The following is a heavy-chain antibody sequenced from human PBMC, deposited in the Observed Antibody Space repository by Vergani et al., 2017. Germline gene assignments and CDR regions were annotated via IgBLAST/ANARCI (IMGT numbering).Heavy chain of an antibody. J-gene: IGHJ2*01. Sequence: EVQLVESGGGLVQPGGSLKLSCAASGFTFSGSAMHWVRQASGKGLEWVGRIRSKANSYATAYAASVKGRFTISRDDSKNTLYLQMNSLRAEDTAVYYCAKTPNSGSSDWYFDLWGRGTLVTVSS. CDR2: IRSKANSYAT. CDR3: AKTPNSGSSDWYFDL. D-gene: IGHD1-26*01. V-gene: IGHV3-73*02. CDR1: GFTFSGSA.